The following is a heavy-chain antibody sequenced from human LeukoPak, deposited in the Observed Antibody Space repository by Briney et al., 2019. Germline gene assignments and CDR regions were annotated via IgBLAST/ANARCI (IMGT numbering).Heavy chain of an antibody. Sequence: SETLSLTCTVSGGSISSHYWSWIRQPPGKGLEWIGYIYYSGRTNYNPSLKSRVTISVDTSKNQFSLKLSSVTAADTAVYYCARVHTNYDFWSGYSAKLGWFDPWGQGTLVTVSS. J-gene: IGHJ5*02. V-gene: IGHV4-59*11. CDR1: GGSISSHY. CDR3: ARVHTNYDFWSGYSAKLGWFDP. CDR2: IYYSGRT. D-gene: IGHD3-3*01.